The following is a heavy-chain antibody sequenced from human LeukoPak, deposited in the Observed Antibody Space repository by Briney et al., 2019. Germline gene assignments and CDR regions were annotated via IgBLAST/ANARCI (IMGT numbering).Heavy chain of an antibody. D-gene: IGHD6-19*01. CDR2: FIPIFGTA. V-gene: IGHV1-69*05. J-gene: IGHJ4*02. CDR1: VGTFTRYA. Sequence: SVKDSSMPSVGTFTRYATCWVRHAPGQRLEWMGRFIPIFGTANYSQKFQGRVTITTDESTSTAYMELSSLRSEDTAVYYCASPNNDTSGYVHVDYWGQGTLVTVSS. CDR3: ASPNNDTSGYVHVDY.